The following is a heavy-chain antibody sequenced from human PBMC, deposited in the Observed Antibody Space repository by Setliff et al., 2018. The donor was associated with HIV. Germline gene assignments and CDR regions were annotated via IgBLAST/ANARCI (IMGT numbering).Heavy chain of an antibody. CDR3: ARGRNYDSSGYGDYYYYMDV. CDR1: GGTFSCYP. CDR2: IIPIFGTT. Sequence: SVKVSCKASGGTFSCYPISWVRQAPGQGLEWMGGIIPIFGTTHYAQKFQGRVTVTADESTSTAYMQLSSLRSDDTAVYYCARGRNYDSSGYGDYYYYMDVWGKGTTVTVSS. D-gene: IGHD3-22*01. V-gene: IGHV1-69*13. J-gene: IGHJ6*03.